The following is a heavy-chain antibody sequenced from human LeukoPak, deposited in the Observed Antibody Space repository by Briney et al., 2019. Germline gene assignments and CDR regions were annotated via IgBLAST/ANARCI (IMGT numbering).Heavy chain of an antibody. D-gene: IGHD3-10*01. V-gene: IGHV3-11*01. CDR1: GFTFSDYH. J-gene: IGHJ6*03. CDR3: AKVRGVIRPLYYYMDV. Sequence: GSLRLSCAASGFTFSDYHMSWIRQAPGKGLEWVSYISSSGSTIYYADSVKGRFTISRDNAKNSLYLQMNSLRAEDTAVYYCAKVRGVIRPLYYYMDVWGKGTTVTISS. CDR2: ISSSGSTI.